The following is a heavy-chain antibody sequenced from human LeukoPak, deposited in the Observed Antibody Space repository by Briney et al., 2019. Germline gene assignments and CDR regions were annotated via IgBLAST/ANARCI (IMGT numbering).Heavy chain of an antibody. CDR2: INHSGST. CDR1: GGSFSGYY. J-gene: IGHJ4*02. CDR3: ASGWLVNSS. D-gene: IGHD3-22*01. V-gene: IGHV4-34*01. Sequence: SETLSLTCAVYGGSFSGYYWSWIRQPPGKGLEWIGEINHSGSTNYNPSLKSRVTISVDTSKNQFSLKLSSVTAANTAVYYCASGWLVNSSCGQVTLVTVSS.